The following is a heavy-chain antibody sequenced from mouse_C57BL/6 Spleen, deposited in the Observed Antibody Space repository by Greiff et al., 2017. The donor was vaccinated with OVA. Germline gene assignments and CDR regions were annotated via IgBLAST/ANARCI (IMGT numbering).Heavy chain of an antibody. D-gene: IGHD1-1*01. CDR3: ARGYGSSWYFDV. J-gene: IGHJ1*03. CDR1: GFSLTSYG. Sequence: QVQLQQSGPGLVQPSQCLSITCTASGFSLTSYGVHWVRQSPGKGLEWLGVIWSGGSTDYNAAFISSLCISKDNSKSQVFFKMNSQQADDTARYYCARGYGSSWYFDVWGTGTTVTVSS. CDR2: IWSGGST. V-gene: IGHV2-2*01.